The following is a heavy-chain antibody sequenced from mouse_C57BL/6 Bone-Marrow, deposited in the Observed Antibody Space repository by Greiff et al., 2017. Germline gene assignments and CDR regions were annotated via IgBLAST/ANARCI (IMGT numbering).Heavy chain of an antibody. D-gene: IGHD1-1*01. Sequence: EVQLQQSGPELVKPGASVKMSCKASGYTFTDYNMHWVKQSPGKSLEWIGYINPNNGGTSYNQKFKGKATLTVNKSSSTAYMELRSLTSAESAVYYCAKKHYGSRDWYLDVWGTGTTVTVSS. CDR3: AKKHYGSRDWYLDV. V-gene: IGHV1-22*01. CDR2: INPNNGGT. CDR1: GYTFTDYN. J-gene: IGHJ1*03.